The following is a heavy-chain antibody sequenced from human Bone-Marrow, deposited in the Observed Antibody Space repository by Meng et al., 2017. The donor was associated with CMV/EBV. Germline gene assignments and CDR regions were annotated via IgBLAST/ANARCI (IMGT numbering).Heavy chain of an antibody. D-gene: IGHD2/OR15-2a*01. Sequence: SVKVSCKASGGTFSSYAISWVRQAPGQGLEWMGGIIPILGIANYAQKFQGRVTITADKSTSTAYMELSSLRSEDTAVYYCARDRLRWVASTIGANSWGLGTLVTVAS. CDR1: GGTFSSYA. V-gene: IGHV1-69*10. J-gene: IGHJ4*02. CDR3: ARDRLRWVASTIGANS. CDR2: IIPILGIA.